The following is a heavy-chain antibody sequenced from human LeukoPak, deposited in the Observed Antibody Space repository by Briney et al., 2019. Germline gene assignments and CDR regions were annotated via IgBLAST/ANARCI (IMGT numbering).Heavy chain of an antibody. J-gene: IGHJ2*01. CDR2: MSYSGSA. D-gene: IGHD2-2*01. CDR1: GGSMSTSTYY. V-gene: IGHV4-39*01. CDR3: ARRGAIYWFFDL. Sequence: PSETQALTCTVSGGSMSTSTYYWGWIRQPPGKGLEWIGSMSYSGSAYYNPSLKSRVSISVDTSKNQLSLNLTSVTAADTAVYYCARRGAIYWFFDLWGRGTLVTVSS.